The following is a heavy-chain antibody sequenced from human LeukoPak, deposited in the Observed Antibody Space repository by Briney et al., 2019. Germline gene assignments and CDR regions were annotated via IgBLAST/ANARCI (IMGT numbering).Heavy chain of an antibody. CDR3: AKGSRELLFYFDY. J-gene: IGHJ4*02. CDR2: ISGSGGST. CDR1: GFTFSSYA. D-gene: IGHD1-26*01. V-gene: IGHV3-23*01. Sequence: GGSLRLSCAASGFTFSSYAMSWVRQAPGKGLEWVSAISGSGGSTYYADSVKGRFAISRDNSKNTLYLQMNSLRAEDTAVYYCAKGSRELLFYFDYWGQGTLVTVSS.